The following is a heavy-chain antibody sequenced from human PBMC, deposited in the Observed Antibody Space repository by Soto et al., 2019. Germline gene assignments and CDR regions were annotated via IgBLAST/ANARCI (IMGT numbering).Heavy chain of an antibody. CDR2: IRSKTHSYAT. CDR1: GFTLSGSA. V-gene: IGHV3-73*02. Sequence: EVQLVESGGGLVQPGESLKLSCAASGFTLSGSAVHWVRQASGKGLEWVGRIRSKTHSYATEYIASVKGRFIMSRDDSNNTAYLQMNGLKTDDTAVYYCTRSGGSYSFGYWGQGTLVTVPS. CDR3: TRSGGSYSFGY. J-gene: IGHJ4*02. D-gene: IGHD1-26*01.